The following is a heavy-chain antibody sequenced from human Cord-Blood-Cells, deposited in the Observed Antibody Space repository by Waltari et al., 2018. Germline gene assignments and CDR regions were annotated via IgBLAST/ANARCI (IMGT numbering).Heavy chain of an antibody. Sequence: QVQLVQSGAEVQKPGSSVTVSCKASGGTFSSYAISWVRQAPGQGLEWMGRSGPMLRKGNVARYVPGRGTITADKSPCRAYMELGRLRSENTAVYYCARCGPVNALDIWGQGRVVTVSA. J-gene: IGHJ3*02. CDR2: SGPMLRKG. CDR3: ARCGPVNALDI. CDR1: GGTFSSYA. V-gene: IGHV1-69*09. D-gene: IGHD2-2*01.